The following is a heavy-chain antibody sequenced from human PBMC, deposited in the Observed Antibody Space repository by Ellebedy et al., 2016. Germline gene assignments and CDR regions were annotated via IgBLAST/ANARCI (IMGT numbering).Heavy chain of an antibody. V-gene: IGHV3-74*01. CDR2: TDAGPTT. D-gene: IGHD3-10*01. CDR1: GFTFSNYW. CDR3: ANVGGSGTYYNGY. Sequence: GGSLRLSCAASGFTFSNYWMHWVRQVPGTGLVWVSRTDAGPTTAYADSVEGRFTISRDNAKNTLYLQMSSLKVEDTATYYCANVGGSGTYYNGYWGQGTLVTVSS. J-gene: IGHJ4*02.